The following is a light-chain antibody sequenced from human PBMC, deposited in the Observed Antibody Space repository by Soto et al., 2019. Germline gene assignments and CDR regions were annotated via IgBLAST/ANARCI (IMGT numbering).Light chain of an antibody. V-gene: IGLV1-47*02. Sequence: QPVLTQPPSASGTPGQRVTISCFGSSSNIGSNYVYWYQQLPGTAPKLLIYSNNQRPSGVPDRFSGSKSGTSASLAISGLRSEDEADYYCAAWDDSLSGPGVFGGGTKLTVL. J-gene: IGLJ3*02. CDR3: AAWDDSLSGPGV. CDR1: SSNIGSNY. CDR2: SNN.